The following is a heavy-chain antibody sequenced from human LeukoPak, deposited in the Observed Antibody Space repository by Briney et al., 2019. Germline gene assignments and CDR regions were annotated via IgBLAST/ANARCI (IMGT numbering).Heavy chain of an antibody. D-gene: IGHD6-6*01. CDR1: GYSFSTYW. Sequence: GESLNISCQGSGYSFSTYWIAWVRQMPGKGLELMGIIYPGDSDTRYSPSFQGQVTISADKSISTAYLQWSSLKVSDSAMYYCARHGVTGSSSSPNDYWGQGTLVTVSS. J-gene: IGHJ4*02. CDR3: ARHGVTGSSSSPNDY. V-gene: IGHV5-51*01. CDR2: IYPGDSDT.